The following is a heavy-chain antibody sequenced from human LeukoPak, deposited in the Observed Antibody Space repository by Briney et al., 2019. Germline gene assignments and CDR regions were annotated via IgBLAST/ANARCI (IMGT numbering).Heavy chain of an antibody. V-gene: IGHV1-3*01. D-gene: IGHD3-22*01. CDR1: GYTFTSYD. J-gene: IGHJ6*02. Sequence: ASVKVSCKASGYTFTSYDINWVRQATGQGLEWMGWINAGNGNTKYSQKFQGRVTITRDTSASTAYMELSSLRSEDTAVYYCARDLRPPGGYYYVRGMDVWGQGTTVTVSS. CDR2: INAGNGNT. CDR3: ARDLRPPGGYYYVRGMDV.